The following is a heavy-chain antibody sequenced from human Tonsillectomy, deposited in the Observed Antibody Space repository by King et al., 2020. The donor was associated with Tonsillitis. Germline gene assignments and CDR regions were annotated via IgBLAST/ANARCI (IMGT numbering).Heavy chain of an antibody. V-gene: IGHV4-39*02. J-gene: IGHJ4*02. CDR1: GGSISSSTHY. CDR3: ARLAKGDFSLDS. CDR2: SSYGGPT. Sequence: QLQESGPGLVKPSATPSLSCTVSGGSISSSTHYWGWIRQPPGKGLEWIGSSSYGGPTYYNPSLQSRVTMSVDASEKHFSLRLTSVTAADTSTYYCARLAKGDFSLDSWGQGTLVTVSS. D-gene: IGHD4-11*01.